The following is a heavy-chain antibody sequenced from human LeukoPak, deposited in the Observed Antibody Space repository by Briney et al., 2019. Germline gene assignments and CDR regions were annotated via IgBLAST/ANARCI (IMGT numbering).Heavy chain of an antibody. Sequence: GESLQISCQGSGYAFTSYWIGWVRPMPGQGLEWMGIIYPDDSDTRYSPSFQGQVTISADKSVRTAYLQWSSLKASDTGMYYCARPNITSYYDSRGYDAFDVWGQGTMVTASS. CDR3: ARPNITSYYDSRGYDAFDV. CDR2: IYPDDSDT. V-gene: IGHV5-51*01. D-gene: IGHD3-22*01. J-gene: IGHJ3*01. CDR1: GYAFTSYW.